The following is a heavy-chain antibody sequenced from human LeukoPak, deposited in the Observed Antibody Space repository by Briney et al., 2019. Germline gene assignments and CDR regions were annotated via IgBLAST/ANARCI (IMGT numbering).Heavy chain of an antibody. CDR3: ARIHGSGSYYKHYYYYYYMDV. V-gene: IGHV5-51*01. D-gene: IGHD3-10*01. CDR2: IYPGDSDT. CDR1: GYSFTSYW. J-gene: IGHJ6*03. Sequence: GESLKISCKGSGYSFTSYWIGWVRQMPGKGLEWMGIIYPGDSDTRYSPSFQGQVTISADKSISTAYLQWSSLKASDTAMYYCARIHGSGSYYKHYYYYYYMDVWGKGTTVTISS.